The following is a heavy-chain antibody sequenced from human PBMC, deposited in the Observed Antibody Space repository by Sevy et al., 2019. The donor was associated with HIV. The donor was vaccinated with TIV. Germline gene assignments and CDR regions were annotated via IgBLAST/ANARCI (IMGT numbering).Heavy chain of an antibody. CDR3: AKVDAITAADFDY. Sequence: GGSLRLSCAASGFTFSKSTMHWVRQAPGKGLEWVAVTSYDGSNKYYADSVKGLFTISRDNSKNTLYLQMNSLRAEDTAVYYCAKVDAITAADFDYWGQGTLVTVSS. J-gene: IGHJ4*02. V-gene: IGHV3-30-3*01. CDR2: TSYDGSNK. CDR1: GFTFSKST. D-gene: IGHD6-13*01.